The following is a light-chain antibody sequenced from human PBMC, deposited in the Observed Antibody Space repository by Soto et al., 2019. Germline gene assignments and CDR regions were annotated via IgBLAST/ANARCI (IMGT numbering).Light chain of an antibody. V-gene: IGKV4-1*01. Sequence: DIVMTQSPDSLAVSLGERATINCKSSQSVLYSCNNKNYLAWYQQKPGQPPKLLIYWASTRESGVPDRFSGSGSGTDFTLTISSMQAEDVGVYYCQQYYSTRTFGQGTKVEIK. CDR1: QSVLYSCNNKNY. J-gene: IGKJ1*01. CDR2: WAS. CDR3: QQYYSTRT.